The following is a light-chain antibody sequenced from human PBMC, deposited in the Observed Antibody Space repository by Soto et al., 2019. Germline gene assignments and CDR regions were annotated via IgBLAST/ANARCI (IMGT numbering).Light chain of an antibody. CDR3: LQDYNYPLT. V-gene: IGKV1-6*01. CDR1: QDIRDD. CDR2: APS. J-gene: IGKJ4*01. Sequence: AIQMTQSPSSLSASVGDRVNITCRASQDIRDDLGWYQQKPGKAPKLLISAPSSLQSGVPSRFSGSGSGTDFTLTISSLHPEDFATYYCLQDYNYPLTFGGGTKVEFK.